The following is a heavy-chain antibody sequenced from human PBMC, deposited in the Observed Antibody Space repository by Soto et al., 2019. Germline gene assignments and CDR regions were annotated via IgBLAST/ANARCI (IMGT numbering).Heavy chain of an antibody. CDR1: GFTFSSYA. CDR2: ISGSGGST. V-gene: IGHV3-23*01. J-gene: IGHJ4*02. Sequence: GGSLRLSCAASGFTFSSYAMSWVRQAPGKGLEWVSAISGSGGSTYYADSVKGRFTISRDNSKNTLYLQMNSLRAEDTAVYYCAKDTLSPYSSGWPLFDYWGQGTLVTVSS. CDR3: AKDTLSPYSSGWPLFDY. D-gene: IGHD6-19*01.